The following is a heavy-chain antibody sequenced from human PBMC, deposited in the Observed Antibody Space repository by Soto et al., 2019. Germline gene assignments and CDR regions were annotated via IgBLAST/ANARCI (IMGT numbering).Heavy chain of an antibody. V-gene: IGHV3-7*01. CDR1: GFPFTTLW. CDR3: ARGGWYSGI. Sequence: EGQLVESGGGLVQPGGSLRLSYAASGFPFTTLWMSWVRQSPGKGLERVASIKEDGSEKNYVDSVKGRFTISRDNAKNSLFLQMNSLRDEDTAVYYCARGGWYSGIWGRGTLVIVSS. J-gene: IGHJ2*01. CDR2: IKEDGSEK.